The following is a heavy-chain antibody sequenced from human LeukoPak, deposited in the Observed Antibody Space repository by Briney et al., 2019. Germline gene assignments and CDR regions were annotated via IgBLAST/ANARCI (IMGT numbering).Heavy chain of an antibody. V-gene: IGHV4-38-2*02. D-gene: IGHD3-3*01. CDR2: IYHSGST. Sequence: PSETLSLTCTVSGYSISSGYYWGWIRQPPGKGLEWIGSIYHSGSTYYNPSLKSRVTISVDTSRNQFSLKLSSVTAADTAVYYCARAGFTISVRWFDPWGQGTLVTVSS. CDR1: GYSISSGYY. CDR3: ARAGFTISVRWFDP. J-gene: IGHJ5*02.